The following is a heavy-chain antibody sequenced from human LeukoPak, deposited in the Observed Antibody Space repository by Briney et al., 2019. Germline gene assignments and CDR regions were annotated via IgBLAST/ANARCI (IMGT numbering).Heavy chain of an antibody. Sequence: SETLSLTCAVSGGSISSSNWWSWVRQPPGKGLEWIGEIYHSGSTYQNPSLKSRVTISVDTSKNQFSLKLSSVTAADTAVYYCARIPTVTFFDYWGQGTLVTVSS. J-gene: IGHJ4*02. CDR2: IYHSGST. D-gene: IGHD4-17*01. CDR1: GGSISSSNW. CDR3: ARIPTVTFFDY. V-gene: IGHV4-4*02.